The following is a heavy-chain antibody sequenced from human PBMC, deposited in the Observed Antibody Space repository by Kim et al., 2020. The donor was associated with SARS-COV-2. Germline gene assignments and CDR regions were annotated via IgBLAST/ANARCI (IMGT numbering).Heavy chain of an antibody. CDR3: ARGPTTYYAEPGAYYYYYYGMDV. CDR2: INSDGSST. CDR1: GFTFSSYW. V-gene: IGHV3-74*01. Sequence: GGSLRLSCAASGFTFSSYWMHWVRQAPGKGLVWVSRINSDGSSTSYADSVKGRFTISRDNAKNTLYLQMNSLRAEDTAVYYCARGPTTYYAEPGAYYYYYYGMDVWGQGTTVTVSS. D-gene: IGHD3-10*01. J-gene: IGHJ6*02.